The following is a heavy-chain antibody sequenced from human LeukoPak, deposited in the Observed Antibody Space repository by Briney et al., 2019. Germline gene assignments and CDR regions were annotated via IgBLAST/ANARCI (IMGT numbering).Heavy chain of an antibody. CDR1: GGSFSGYY. Sequence: PSETLSLTCAVYGGSFSGYYWSWIRQPPGKGLEWIGEINHSGSTYYNPSLKSRVTISVDTSKNQFSLKLSSVTAADTAVYYCARGGITGAFDIWGQGTMVTVSS. V-gene: IGHV4-34*09. CDR3: ARGGITGAFDI. D-gene: IGHD1-20*01. J-gene: IGHJ3*02. CDR2: INHSGST.